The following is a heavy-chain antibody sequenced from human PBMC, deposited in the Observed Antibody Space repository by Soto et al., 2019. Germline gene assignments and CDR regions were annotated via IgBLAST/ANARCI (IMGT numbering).Heavy chain of an antibody. CDR3: ARDDEGGSECDLGY. CDR1: GYTFTSYD. CDR2: MNPNSGNT. V-gene: IGHV1-8*01. D-gene: IGHD1-26*01. Sequence: ASVKVSCKASGYTFTSYDINWVRQATGQGLEWMGWMNPNSGNTGYAQKFQGRVSMTRDTSISTAYMELSSLRAEDTAVYYCARDDEGGSECDLGYWGQGTLVTVSS. J-gene: IGHJ4*02.